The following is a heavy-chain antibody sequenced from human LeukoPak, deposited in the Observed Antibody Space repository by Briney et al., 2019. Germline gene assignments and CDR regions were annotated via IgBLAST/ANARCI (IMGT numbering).Heavy chain of an antibody. D-gene: IGHD7-27*01. CDR2: INAGNGNT. Sequence: ASVKVSCKASGYTFTSYAMHWVRQAPGQRLEWMGWINAGNGNTKYSQKFQGRVTITRDTSASTAYMELSSLRSEDTAVYYCAKGHQLGKYFDYWGQGTLVTVSS. CDR1: GYTFTSYA. CDR3: AKGHQLGKYFDY. V-gene: IGHV1-3*01. J-gene: IGHJ4*02.